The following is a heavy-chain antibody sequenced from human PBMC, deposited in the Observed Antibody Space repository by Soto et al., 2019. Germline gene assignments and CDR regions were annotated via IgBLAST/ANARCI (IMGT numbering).Heavy chain of an antibody. CDR1: GGSISSYY. V-gene: IGHV4-59*06. CDR2: IYYSGST. D-gene: IGHD1-1*01. J-gene: IGHJ4*02. Sequence: SETLSLTCTVSGGSISSYYWSWIRQHPGKGLEWIGYIYYSGSTYYNPSLKSRVTISVDTSKNQFSLKLSSVTAADTAVYYCARWPQLEPRFDYWGQGTLVTVSS. CDR3: ARWPQLEPRFDY.